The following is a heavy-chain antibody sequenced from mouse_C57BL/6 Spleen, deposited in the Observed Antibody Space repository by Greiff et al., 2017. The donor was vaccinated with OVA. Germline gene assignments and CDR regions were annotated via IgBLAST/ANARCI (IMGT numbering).Heavy chain of an antibody. V-gene: IGHV5-9-1*02. CDR1: GFTFSSYA. CDR3: TRGAVVAMDY. D-gene: IGHD1-1*01. Sequence: EVKVVESGEGLVKPGGSLKLSCAASGFTFSSYAMSWVRQTPEKRLEWVAYISSGGDYIYYAAPVKGRFTISRDNARNTLYLQMSSLKSEDTAMYYCTRGAVVAMDYWGQGTSVTVSS. CDR2: ISSGGDYI. J-gene: IGHJ4*01.